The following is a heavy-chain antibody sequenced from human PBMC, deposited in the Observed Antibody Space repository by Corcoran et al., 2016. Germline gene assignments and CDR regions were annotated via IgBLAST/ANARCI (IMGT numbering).Heavy chain of an antibody. CDR1: GYTFTSYG. V-gene: IGHV1-18*01. CDR3: GRYPECSGGSCYSKDLNWFDP. D-gene: IGHD2-15*01. J-gene: IGHJ5*02. CDR2: ISAYNGNT. Sequence: QVQLVQSGAEVKKPGASVKVSCKASGYTFTSYGISWVRQAPGQGLEWMGWISAYNGNTNYAQKLQGRVTMTTDTSTSTAYMELRSLRSDDTAVYYCGRYPECSGGSCYSKDLNWFDPWGQGTLVTVSS.